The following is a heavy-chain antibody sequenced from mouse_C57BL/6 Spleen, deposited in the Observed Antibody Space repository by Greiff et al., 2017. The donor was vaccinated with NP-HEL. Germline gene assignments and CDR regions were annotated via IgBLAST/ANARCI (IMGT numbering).Heavy chain of an antibody. CDR2: ISGGGGNT. V-gene: IGHV5-9*01. J-gene: IGHJ1*03. Sequence: EVKLQESGGGLVKPGGSLKLSCAASGFTFSSYTMSWVRQTPEKRLEWVATISGGGGNTYYPDSVKGRFTISRDNAKNTLYLQMSSLRSEDTALYYCARDLLSYWYFDVWGTGTTVTVSS. CDR1: GFTFSSYT. CDR3: ARDLLSYWYFDV. D-gene: IGHD2-1*01.